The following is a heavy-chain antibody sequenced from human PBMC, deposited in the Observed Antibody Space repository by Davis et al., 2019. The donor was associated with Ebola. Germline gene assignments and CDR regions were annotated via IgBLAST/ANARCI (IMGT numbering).Heavy chain of an antibody. CDR2: ISSSSSTI. CDR3: ARDLRGFGRY. D-gene: IGHD3-3*01. J-gene: IGHJ4*02. Sequence: LSLTCTVSGGSISSYYWSWIRQPPGKGLEWVSYISSSSSTIYYADSVKGRFTISRDNAKNSLYLQMNSLRDEDTAVYYCARDLRGFGRYWGQGTLVTVSS. V-gene: IGHV3-11*04. CDR1: GGSISSYY.